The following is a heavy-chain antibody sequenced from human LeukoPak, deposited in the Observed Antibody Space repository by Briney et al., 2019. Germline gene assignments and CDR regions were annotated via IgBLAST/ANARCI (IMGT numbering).Heavy chain of an antibody. V-gene: IGHV3-9*01. CDR2: ISWNSGSI. D-gene: IGHD3-16*02. J-gene: IGHJ4*02. Sequence: GGSLRLSCAASGFTFDDYAMHWVRQAPGKGLEWVSGISWNSGSIGYADSVKGRFTISRDNAKNSLYLQMNSLRAEDTALYYCAKRSYRSNYFDYWGQGTLVTVSS. CDR3: AKRSYRSNYFDY. CDR1: GFTFDDYA.